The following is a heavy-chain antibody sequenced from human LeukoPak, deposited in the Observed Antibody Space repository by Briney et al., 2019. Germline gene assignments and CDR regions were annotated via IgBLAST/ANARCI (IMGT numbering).Heavy chain of an antibody. CDR2: INPNSGGT. V-gene: IGHV1-2*02. Sequence: ASVKVSCKASGYTFTGYYMHWVRQAPGQGLEWMGWINPNSGGTNYAQKFQGRVTMTRDTSASTAYMELSSLRSEDTAVYYCARDSSRYGDYDYWGQGTLVTVSS. CDR3: ARDSSRYGDYDY. CDR1: GYTFTGYY. J-gene: IGHJ4*02. D-gene: IGHD4-17*01.